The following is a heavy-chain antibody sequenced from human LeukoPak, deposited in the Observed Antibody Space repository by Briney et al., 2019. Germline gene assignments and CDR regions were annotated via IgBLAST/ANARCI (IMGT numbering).Heavy chain of an antibody. J-gene: IGHJ4*02. D-gene: IGHD3-3*01. CDR2: INPHTGAA. CDR3: ARGKSGYSP. CDR1: GYPFIENY. V-gene: IGHV1-2*02. Sequence: GASVKVSCKVSGYPFIENYIHWVRQARGQRLEWMGLINPHTGAANYSQKFQGRATMTRDTSISTSYMHLTRLKFDDTAVYYCARGKSGYSPWGQGTPVTVSS.